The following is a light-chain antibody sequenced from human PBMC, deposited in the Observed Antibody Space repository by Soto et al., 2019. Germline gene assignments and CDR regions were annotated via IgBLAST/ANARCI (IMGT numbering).Light chain of an antibody. CDR3: QQYGSSPPGLT. J-gene: IGKJ4*01. V-gene: IGKV3-20*01. CDR1: QSVSSSY. Sequence: EIVLTQSPGTLSLPPGERATLSCRASQSVSSSYLAWYQQKPGQAPRLLIYGASSRATGIPDRFSGSGSGTDFTLTISRLEPEDFAVYYCQQYGSSPPGLTFGGGTKVDIK. CDR2: GAS.